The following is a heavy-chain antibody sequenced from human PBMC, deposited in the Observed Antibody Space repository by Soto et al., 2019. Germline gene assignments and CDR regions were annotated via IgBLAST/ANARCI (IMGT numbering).Heavy chain of an antibody. CDR2: IYYSGLT. CDR3: ARQNSDSAGYYVFDY. D-gene: IGHD3-22*01. J-gene: IGHJ4*02. CDR1: GGSIGSSSNY. V-gene: IGHV4-39*01. Sequence: QLQLQESGPGLVKPSETLSLTCTVSGGSIGSSSNYWAWIRQPPGKGLEWIGSIYYSGLTYYNPSLKSRVTISGGTSKPQFALRLSSVTAADTAVYYCARQNSDSAGYYVFDYWGQGTLVTVSS.